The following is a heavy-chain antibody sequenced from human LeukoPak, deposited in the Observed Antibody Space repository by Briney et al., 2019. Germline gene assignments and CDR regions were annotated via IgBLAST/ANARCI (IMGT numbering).Heavy chain of an antibody. CDR1: GGSFSGYY. CDR3: ATGRDSSGYYYEYFDY. Sequence: SETLSLTCAVYGGSFSGYYWSWIRQPPGKGLEWIGYIYYSGSTNYNPSLKSRVTISVDTSKNQFSLKLSSVTAADTAVYYCATGRDSSGYYYEYFDYWGQGTLVTVSS. D-gene: IGHD3-22*01. V-gene: IGHV4-59*08. CDR2: IYYSGST. J-gene: IGHJ4*02.